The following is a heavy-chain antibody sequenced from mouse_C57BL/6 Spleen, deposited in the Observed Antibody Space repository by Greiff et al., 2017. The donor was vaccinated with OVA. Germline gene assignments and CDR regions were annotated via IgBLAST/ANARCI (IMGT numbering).Heavy chain of an antibody. D-gene: IGHD1-1*01. CDR3: ANYYGRGYAMDY. V-gene: IGHV1-80*01. CDR1: GYAFSSYW. CDR2: IYPGDGDT. J-gene: IGHJ4*01. Sequence: VQLKESGAELVKPGASVKISCKASGYAFSSYWMNWVKQRPGKGLEWIGQIYPGDGDTNYNGKFKGKATLTADKSSSTAYMQLSSLTSEDSAVYFCANYYGRGYAMDYWGQRTSVTVSS.